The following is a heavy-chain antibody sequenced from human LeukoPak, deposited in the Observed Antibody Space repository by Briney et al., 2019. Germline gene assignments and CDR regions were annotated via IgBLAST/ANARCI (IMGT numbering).Heavy chain of an antibody. J-gene: IGHJ4*02. CDR2: IKSKTDGGTT. CDR3: TWSIAAASFDY. Sequence: GGSLRLSCAASGFTFSNAWMNWVRQAPGKGLEWVGRIKSKTDGGTTGYAAPVKGRFTISRDDSKTTLYLQMNSLKTEDTAVYYCTWSIAAASFDYWGQGTLVTVSS. V-gene: IGHV3-15*01. CDR1: GFTFSNAW. D-gene: IGHD6-13*01.